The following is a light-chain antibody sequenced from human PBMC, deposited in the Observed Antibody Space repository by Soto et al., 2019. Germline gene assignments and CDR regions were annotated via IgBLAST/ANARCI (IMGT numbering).Light chain of an antibody. J-gene: IGLJ1*01. V-gene: IGLV2-23*02. CDR3: CSYAGSSTVV. CDR2: EVS. Sequence: QSALTQPASVSGSPGQSITISCTGTSSDVGSYNLVSWYQQHPGKAPKLMIYEVSKRPSGVSNRFSGPKSGNTASLTFSGLQAEDEADYYCCSYAGSSTVVFGTGTKLTVL. CDR1: SSDVGSYNL.